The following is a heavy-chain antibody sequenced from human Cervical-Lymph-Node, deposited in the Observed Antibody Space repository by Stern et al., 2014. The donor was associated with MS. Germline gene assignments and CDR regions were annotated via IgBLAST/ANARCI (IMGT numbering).Heavy chain of an antibody. V-gene: IGHV3-11*01. J-gene: IGHJ4*02. CDR3: ARAGGSTEDF. Sequence: QVQLVESGGGLDKPGGSLRLSCAASGFTFSDYYMNWIRQVPGKGLEWIAYISRRDGTIFYADSVKGRFTISRDNAKQSLYLQMNSLRAEDTSVYYCARAGGSTEDFWGQGTLVTVSS. CDR1: GFTFSDYY. D-gene: IGHD3-10*01. CDR2: ISRRDGTI.